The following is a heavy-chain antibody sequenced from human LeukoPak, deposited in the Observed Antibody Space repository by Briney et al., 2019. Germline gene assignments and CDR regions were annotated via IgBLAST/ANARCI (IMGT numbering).Heavy chain of an antibody. CDR3: AKEAYDSSGYHYDY. D-gene: IGHD3-22*01. CDR1: GFTFSSYA. Sequence: GGSLRLSCAASGFTFSSYAMTWVRQAPGKGLEWVSGISGSGGSAYYADSVKGRFTISRDNSKNTLYLQMNSLRVEDTAVYYCAKEAYDSSGYHYDYWGQGTLVTVSS. J-gene: IGHJ4*02. CDR2: ISGSGGSA. V-gene: IGHV3-23*01.